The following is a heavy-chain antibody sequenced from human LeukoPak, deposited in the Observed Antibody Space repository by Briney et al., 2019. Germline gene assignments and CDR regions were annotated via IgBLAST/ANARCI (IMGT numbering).Heavy chain of an antibody. Sequence: ASVKVSCKASGYTFTSYYMHWVRQAPGQGLEWMGIINPSGGSTSYAQKFQGRVTMTRDTSTSTVYMELSSLRSEGMAVYYCARDRSPTYYDSSGYYYWGQGTLVTVSS. CDR2: INPSGGST. V-gene: IGHV1-46*01. CDR1: GYTFTSYY. CDR3: ARDRSPTYYDSSGYYY. J-gene: IGHJ4*02. D-gene: IGHD3-22*01.